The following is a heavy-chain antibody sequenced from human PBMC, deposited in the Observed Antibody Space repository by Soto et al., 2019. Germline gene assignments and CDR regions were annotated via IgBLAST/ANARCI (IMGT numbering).Heavy chain of an antibody. CDR3: ARTTMVRGPETLFDY. Sequence: TLSLTCAVSGGSISSSNWWSWVRQPPGKGLEWIGESYHSGSTKYNPSLKSRVTISVDKSKNQFSLKLSSVTAADTAVYYCARTTMVRGPETLFDYWGQGTLVTVSS. CDR1: GGSISSSNW. CDR2: SYHSGST. D-gene: IGHD3-10*01. V-gene: IGHV4-4*02. J-gene: IGHJ4*02.